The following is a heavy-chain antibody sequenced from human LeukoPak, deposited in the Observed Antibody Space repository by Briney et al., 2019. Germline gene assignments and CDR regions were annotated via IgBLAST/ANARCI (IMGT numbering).Heavy chain of an antibody. J-gene: IGHJ4*02. Sequence: TSVKVSCKASGFTFTSSAVQWVRQARGQRLEWIGWIVVGSGNTNYAQKFQERVTITRDMSTSTAYMELSSLRSEDTAVYYCARRGYTYGYPDYWGQGTLVTVSS. CDR1: GFTFTSSA. CDR2: IVVGSGNT. D-gene: IGHD5-18*01. V-gene: IGHV1-58*01. CDR3: ARRGYTYGYPDY.